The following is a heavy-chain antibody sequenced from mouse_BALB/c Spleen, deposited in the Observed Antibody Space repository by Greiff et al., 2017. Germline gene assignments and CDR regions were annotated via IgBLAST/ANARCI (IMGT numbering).Heavy chain of an antibody. CDR3: ERELLRLRYFDY. D-gene: IGHD1-2*01. J-gene: IGHJ2*01. Sequence: EVKLVESGGGLVQPGGSRKLSCAASGFSFSSFGMHWVRQAPVKGLEWVAYISSGSSTIYYADTVKGRFTISRDNPKNTLFLQMTNLRSEDTAMYYCERELLRLRYFDYWGQGTTLTVSS. CDR2: ISSGSSTI. V-gene: IGHV5-17*02. CDR1: GFSFSSFG.